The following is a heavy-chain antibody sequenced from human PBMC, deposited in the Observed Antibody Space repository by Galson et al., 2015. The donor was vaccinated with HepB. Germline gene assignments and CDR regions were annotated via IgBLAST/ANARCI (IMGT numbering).Heavy chain of an antibody. CDR3: ARTLQQLGFYYGMDV. D-gene: IGHD6-13*01. Sequence: LSLTCTVSGGSISSSSYYWGWIRQPPGKGLEWIGEINHSGSSNFNPSLKSRVTISVDTSKNQFSLKLNSVTAADTAVYYCARTLQQLGFYYGMDVWGQGTTVTVSS. CDR1: GGSISSSSYY. J-gene: IGHJ6*02. CDR2: INHSGSS. V-gene: IGHV4-39*07.